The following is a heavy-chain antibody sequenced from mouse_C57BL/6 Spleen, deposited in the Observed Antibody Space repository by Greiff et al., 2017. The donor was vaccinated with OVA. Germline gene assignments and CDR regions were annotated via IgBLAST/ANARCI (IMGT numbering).Heavy chain of an antibody. CDR2: IYPGSGSI. CDR1: GYTFTSYW. Sequence: QVQLQQPGAELVKPGASVKMSCKASGYTFTSYWITWVKQRPGQGLEWIGDIYPGSGSINYNEKFKSKATLTVDTSSSTAYMQLSSLTSEDSAVYYCARNYYSNYYFDYWGQGTTLTVSS. J-gene: IGHJ2*01. CDR3: ARNYYSNYYFDY. D-gene: IGHD2-5*01. V-gene: IGHV1-55*01.